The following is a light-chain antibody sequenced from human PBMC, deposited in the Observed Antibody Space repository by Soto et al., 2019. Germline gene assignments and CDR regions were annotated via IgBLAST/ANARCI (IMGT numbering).Light chain of an antibody. J-gene: IGLJ1*01. Sequence: QSALAQPASVSGSPGQSITISCTGTSSDIGGFDFVAWYQQQPGKAPKLLIYEVRNRPSGVSHRFSGSKSGDTASLTIFGLQAEDEGDYYCSSYTSTSSYVFGTGTNVTVL. CDR1: SSDIGGFDF. CDR3: SSYTSTSSYV. V-gene: IGLV2-14*01. CDR2: EVR.